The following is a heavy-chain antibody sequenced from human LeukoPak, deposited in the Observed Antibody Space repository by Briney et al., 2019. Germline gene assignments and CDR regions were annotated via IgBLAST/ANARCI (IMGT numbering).Heavy chain of an antibody. CDR1: GFTFSSYA. Sequence: GGSLRLSCAASGFTFSSYAMHWVRQAPGKGLEWVAVISYDGSNKYYADSAKGRFTISRDNSKNTLYLQMNSLRAEDTAVYYCARDQAIVVVPAALFYWGQGTLVTVSS. CDR3: ARDQAIVVVPAALFY. CDR2: ISYDGSNK. V-gene: IGHV3-30-3*01. D-gene: IGHD2-2*01. J-gene: IGHJ4*02.